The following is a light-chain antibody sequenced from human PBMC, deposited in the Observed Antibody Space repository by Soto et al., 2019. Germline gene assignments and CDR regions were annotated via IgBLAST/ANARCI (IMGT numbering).Light chain of an antibody. J-gene: IGKJ1*01. CDR1: QSVSSSS. CDR3: QQYGSSPLVT. Sequence: EIVLTQSPGTLSLSPGERATLSCRASQSVSSSSLAWYQQKPGQAPRLLIYGASNRATGIPDRFSGSGSETDFTLTISRLEPEDFAVYYCQQYGSSPLVTFGQGTKVEIK. V-gene: IGKV3-20*01. CDR2: GAS.